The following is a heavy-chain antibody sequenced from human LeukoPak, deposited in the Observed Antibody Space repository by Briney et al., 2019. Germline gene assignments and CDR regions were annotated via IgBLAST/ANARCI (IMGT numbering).Heavy chain of an antibody. V-gene: IGHV1-46*01. J-gene: IGHJ5*01. CDR3: ARERITIFGVVIERANWFDS. CDR2: INPSGGST. Sequence: ASVKVSCKASGYTFTSYYMHWVRQAPGQGLEWMGIINPSGGSTSYAQKFQGRVTMTRDTSTSTVYMELSSLRSEDTAVYYCARERITIFGVVIERANWFDSWGQGTLVTVSS. D-gene: IGHD3-3*01. CDR1: GYTFTSYY.